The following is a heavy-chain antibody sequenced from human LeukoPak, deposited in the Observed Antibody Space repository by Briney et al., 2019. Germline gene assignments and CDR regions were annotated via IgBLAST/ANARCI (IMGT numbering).Heavy chain of an antibody. D-gene: IGHD1-14*01. CDR3: AKDLPYHSYYFDY. J-gene: IGHJ4*02. CDR2: INSDESSR. V-gene: IGHV3-74*01. CDR1: GFTFSAYW. Sequence: GGSLRLSCAASGFTFSAYWMHWVRQAPGKGLVWVARINSDESSRSYVDSVKGRFTISRDNAKNTLYLQMNSLRAEDTAVYYCAKDLPYHSYYFDYWGQGTLVTVSS.